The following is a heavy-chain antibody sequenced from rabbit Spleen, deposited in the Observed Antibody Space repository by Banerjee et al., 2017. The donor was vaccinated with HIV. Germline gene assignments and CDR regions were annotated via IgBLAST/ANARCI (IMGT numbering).Heavy chain of an antibody. J-gene: IGHJ2*01. Sequence: QSLEESGGGPVKPGGTLTLTCTVSGFSFSSNWICWVRQAPGKGLEWIACIDTSDGDTDYANWPKGRFTISKTSSTTVTLQMTSLTAADTATYFCARNYVNAFDPWGPGTLVTVS. V-gene: IGHV1S40*01. D-gene: IGHD1-1*01. CDR3: ARNYVNAFDP. CDR1: GFSFSSNW. CDR2: IDTSDGDT.